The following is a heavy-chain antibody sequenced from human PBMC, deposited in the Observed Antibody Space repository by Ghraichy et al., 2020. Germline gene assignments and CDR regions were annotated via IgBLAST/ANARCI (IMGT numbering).Heavy chain of an antibody. CDR2: ISSSGSTI. CDR1: GFTFSDYY. CDR3: ARGGITMVRGVHP. V-gene: IGHV3-11*01. D-gene: IGHD3-10*01. Sequence: GESLNISCAASGFTFSDYYMSWIRQAPGKGLEWVSYISSSGSTIYYADSVKGRFTISRDNAKNSLYLQMNSLRAEDTAVYYCARGGITMVRGVHPWGQGTLVTVSS. J-gene: IGHJ5*02.